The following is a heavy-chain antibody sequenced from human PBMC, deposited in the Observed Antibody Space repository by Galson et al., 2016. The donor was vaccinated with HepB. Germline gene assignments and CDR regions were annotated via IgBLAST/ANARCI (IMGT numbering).Heavy chain of an antibody. D-gene: IGHD3-10*01. CDR3: ARGRSTGIFDY. CDR2: IIPIFGTS. Sequence: SVKVSCKASGGTFSRYSISWVRRAPGQGLEWMGEIIPIFGTSNYAQKFQGRVTITRDTSASTAYMELSSLRSEDTAVYYCARGRSTGIFDYWGQGTLVTVSA. CDR1: GGTFSRYS. V-gene: IGHV1-69*05. J-gene: IGHJ4*02.